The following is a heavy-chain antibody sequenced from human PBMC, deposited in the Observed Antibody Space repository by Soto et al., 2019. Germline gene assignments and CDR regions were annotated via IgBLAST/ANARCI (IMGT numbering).Heavy chain of an antibody. V-gene: IGHV3-43*01. CDR2: ISWDGGST. D-gene: IGHD5-12*01. CDR1: GFTFDDYT. J-gene: IGHJ4*02. CDR3: AKGSGYDLVVPFDY. Sequence: GGSLRLSCAASGFTFDDYTMHWVRQAPGKGLEWVSLISWDGGSTYYADSVKGRFTISRDNSKNSLYLQMNSLRTEDTALYYCAKGSGYDLVVPFDYWGQGTLVTVSS.